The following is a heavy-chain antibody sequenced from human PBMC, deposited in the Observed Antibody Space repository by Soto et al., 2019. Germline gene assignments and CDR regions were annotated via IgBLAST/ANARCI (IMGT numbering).Heavy chain of an antibody. CDR3: ARHGVYYDSSGYDPKRRYYYGMDV. Sequence: LGESLKISCKGSGYSFTSYWIGWVRQMPGKGLEWMGIIYPGDSDTRYSPSFQGQVTISADKSISTAYLQWSSLKASDTAMYYCARHGVYYDSSGYDPKRRYYYGMDVWGQGTTVTVSS. CDR1: GYSFTSYW. D-gene: IGHD3-22*01. V-gene: IGHV5-51*01. J-gene: IGHJ6*02. CDR2: IYPGDSDT.